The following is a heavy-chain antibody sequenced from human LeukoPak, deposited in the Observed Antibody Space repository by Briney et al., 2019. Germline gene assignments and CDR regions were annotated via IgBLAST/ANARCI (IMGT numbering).Heavy chain of an antibody. CDR2: ISYGGSNK. V-gene: IGHV3-30*18. CDR3: AKAQNGSGSYAFDY. Sequence: GGSLRLSCAASGFTFSSYGMHWVRQAPGKGLEWVAVISYGGSNKYYADSVKGRFTISRDNSKNTLYLQMNSLRAEDTAVYYCAKAQNGSGSYAFDYWGQGTLVTVSS. J-gene: IGHJ4*02. CDR1: GFTFSSYG. D-gene: IGHD3-10*01.